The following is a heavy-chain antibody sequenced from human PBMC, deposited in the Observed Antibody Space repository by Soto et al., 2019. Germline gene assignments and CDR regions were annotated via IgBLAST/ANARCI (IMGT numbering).Heavy chain of an antibody. J-gene: IGHJ6*02. CDR3: ARDRTSKVVVVVAAPYYYYGMDV. D-gene: IGHD2-15*01. CDR1: GYTFTSYG. V-gene: IGHV1-18*01. CDR2: ISAYNGNT. Sequence: ASVKVSCKASGYTFTSYGISWVRQAPGQGLEWMGWISAYNGNTNYAQKLQGRVTMTTDTSTSTAYMELRSLRSDDTAVYYCARDRTSKVVVVVAAPYYYYGMDVWGQGTTVTSP.